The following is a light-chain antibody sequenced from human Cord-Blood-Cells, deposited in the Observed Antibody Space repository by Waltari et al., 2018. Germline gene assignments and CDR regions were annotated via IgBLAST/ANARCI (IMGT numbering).Light chain of an antibody. CDR2: WAS. J-gene: IGKJ2*01. V-gene: IGKV4-1*01. CDR3: QQYYSTPPT. Sequence: DIVMTQSPDSLAVSLGERATINCKSSQCVLYSPNKKTYLAWYQQKPGQHPKLLIYWASTRGSGVPDRFSGSGSGTDFTLTISSLQAEDVAVYYCQQYYSTPPTFGQGTKLEIK. CDR1: QCVLYSPNKKTY.